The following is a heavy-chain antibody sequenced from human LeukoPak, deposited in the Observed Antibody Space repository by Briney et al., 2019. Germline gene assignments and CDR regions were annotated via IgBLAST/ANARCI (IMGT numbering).Heavy chain of an antibody. Sequence: QPGRSLRPSFTASGFASVDFARSWVRQAPGRGREWVAFFGGIRYSRTTEHAASVKGRFTISRDDSKSIAYLQMNSLNTEDTAVYYCTRVIRLTGGRYYFDYWGQGTLVTVSS. CDR3: TRVIRLTGGRYYFDY. D-gene: IGHD3-9*01. J-gene: IGHJ4*02. V-gene: IGHV3-49*04. CDR1: GFASVDFA. CDR2: FGGIRYSRTT.